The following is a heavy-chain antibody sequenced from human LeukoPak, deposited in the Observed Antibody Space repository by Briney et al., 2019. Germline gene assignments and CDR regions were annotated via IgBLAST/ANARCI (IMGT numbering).Heavy chain of an antibody. Sequence: SETLSLTCAVSGGSISSGGYYWSWIRQPPGKGLEWIGYIYYSGSTYYNPSLKSRVTISVDTSKNQFSLKLSSVTAADTAVYYCARVGMVTTEAFDYWGQGTLVTVSS. D-gene: IGHD4-17*01. J-gene: IGHJ4*02. V-gene: IGHV4-31*11. CDR2: IYYSGST. CDR1: GGSISSGGYY. CDR3: ARVGMVTTEAFDY.